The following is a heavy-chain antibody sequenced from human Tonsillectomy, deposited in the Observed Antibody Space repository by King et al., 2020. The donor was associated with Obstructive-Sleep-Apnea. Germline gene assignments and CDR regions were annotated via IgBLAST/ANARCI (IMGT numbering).Heavy chain of an antibody. V-gene: IGHV2-70*11. CDR1: GFSLSTSGMC. CDR2: IDWDDDK. J-gene: IGHJ4*02. Sequence: VTLKESGPALVKPTQTLTLTCTFSGFSLSTSGMCVSWIRQPPGKALEWLARIDWDDDKYYSTSLKTRLTISKDTSKNQVVLTMTNMDPVDTATYYCARIGGTSYYFDYWGQGTLVTVSS. CDR3: ARIGGTSYYFDY. D-gene: IGHD1-7*01.